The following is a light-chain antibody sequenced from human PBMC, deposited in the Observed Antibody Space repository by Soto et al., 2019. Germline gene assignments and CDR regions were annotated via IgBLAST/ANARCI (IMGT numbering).Light chain of an antibody. CDR2: DAS. J-gene: IGKJ2*01. CDR3: QQRSNWPPYT. CDR1: QSVSSY. Sequence: EIVLTQSPATLSLSPGERAILSCRDSQSVSSYLAWYQRKPGQAPRLLIYDASNRATGIPARFSGSGSGTDFTLTISSLEPEDFAVYYCQQRSNWPPYTFGQGTKLEIK. V-gene: IGKV3-11*01.